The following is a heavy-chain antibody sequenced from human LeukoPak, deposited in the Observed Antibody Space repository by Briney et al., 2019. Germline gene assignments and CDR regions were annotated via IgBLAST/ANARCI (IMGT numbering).Heavy chain of an antibody. Sequence: GESLKISCKGSGYSFTSYWIGWVRQMPGKGLEWMGIIYPGDSDTRYSASFQGQVTISADKSISTAYLQWSSLKASDTAMYYCARLPTYGGDYFYYYYGMDVWGQGTTVTVSS. CDR3: ARLPTYGGDYFYYYYGMDV. CDR2: IYPGDSDT. V-gene: IGHV5-51*01. J-gene: IGHJ6*02. CDR1: GYSFTSYW. D-gene: IGHD4-17*01.